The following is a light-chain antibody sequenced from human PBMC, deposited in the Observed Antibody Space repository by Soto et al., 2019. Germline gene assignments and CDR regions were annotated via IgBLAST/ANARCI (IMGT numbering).Light chain of an antibody. CDR1: ACIRCG. CDR2: KGS. CDR3: QQYNSYQTFT. Sequence: GDRVIIPLRESACIRCGLAGYQQNPGKGPQLLISKGSTLESGVPSRFSGSGSGTEFTLTISSLQPDDFATYYCQQYNSYQTFTFGPGTKVDIK. J-gene: IGKJ3*01. V-gene: IGKV1-5*03.